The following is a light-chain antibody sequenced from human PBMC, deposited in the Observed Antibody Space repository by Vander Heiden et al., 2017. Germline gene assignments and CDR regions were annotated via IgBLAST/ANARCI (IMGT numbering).Light chain of an antibody. CDR2: WAF. J-gene: IGKJ2*01. CDR1: QSLSDSSNSKNS. V-gene: IGKV4-1*01. Sequence: DIVMTQSPDSMAVFLGERAIINCKSSQSLSDSSNSKNSLVWYQQKLGQPPKLLIYWAFIRESGVPDRFSGSVSGTDFSLTISNLQAEDVAVYYCQQHYNIPYTFGQGTKLEIK. CDR3: QQHYNIPYT.